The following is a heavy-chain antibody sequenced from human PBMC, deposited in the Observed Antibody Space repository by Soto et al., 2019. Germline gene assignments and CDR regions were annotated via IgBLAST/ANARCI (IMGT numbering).Heavy chain of an antibody. CDR3: AKERYCSATSCYGGFDI. V-gene: IGHV3-23*01. CDR2: INAGGANT. D-gene: IGHD2-2*01. J-gene: IGHJ3*02. Sequence: EVQLLESGGDLVQRGGSLRLSCAASGFTFNNYAMSWVRQAPGRGLEWVSTINAGGANTQYAESVKGRFTIVRDNSKNSLHLEMNTLRAEDTALYYCAKERYCSATSCYGGFDIWGQGTVVTVSS. CDR1: GFTFNNYA.